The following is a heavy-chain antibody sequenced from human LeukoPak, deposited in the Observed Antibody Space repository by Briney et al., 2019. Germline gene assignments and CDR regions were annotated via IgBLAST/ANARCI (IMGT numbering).Heavy chain of an antibody. CDR2: ISYDGSNK. Sequence: PGGSLRLSCAASGFTFSNYAMHWVRQAPGKGLEWVGFISYDGSNKYHADSVKGRFTISRDNSMNTLYLQVNSLRLEDTAVYYCVRGYGGNGGDWGQGTLVTVSS. CDR1: GFTFSNYA. V-gene: IGHV3-30-3*01. CDR3: VRGYGGNGGD. J-gene: IGHJ4*02. D-gene: IGHD4-23*01.